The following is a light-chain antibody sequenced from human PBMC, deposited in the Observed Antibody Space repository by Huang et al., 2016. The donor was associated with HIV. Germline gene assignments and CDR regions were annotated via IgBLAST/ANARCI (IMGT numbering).Light chain of an antibody. CDR3: HHYGATQWA. CDR1: QSLDKGF. Sequence: ELVLTQSPGTLSSSPGGAAVISCRASQSLDKGFLAWYRQKPGQAPELLIFAASKRPSDIPDRFVGRGSGIDFSLTINGLDPEDFAFYFCHHYGATQWAFGRGTRVEMK. J-gene: IGKJ1*01. CDR2: AAS. V-gene: IGKV3-20*01.